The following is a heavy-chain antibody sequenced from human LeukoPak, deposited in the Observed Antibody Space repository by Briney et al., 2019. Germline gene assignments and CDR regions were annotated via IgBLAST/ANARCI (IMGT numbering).Heavy chain of an antibody. CDR3: ARDSPDAFDI. CDR1: GSSISSSSYY. Sequence: SETLSLTCTVSGSSISSSSYYWGWIRQPAGKGLEWIGRIYTSGSTNYNPSLKSRVTMSVDTSKNQFSLKLSSVTAADTAVYYCARDSPDAFDIWGQGTMVTVSS. V-gene: IGHV4-61*02. J-gene: IGHJ3*02. CDR2: IYTSGST.